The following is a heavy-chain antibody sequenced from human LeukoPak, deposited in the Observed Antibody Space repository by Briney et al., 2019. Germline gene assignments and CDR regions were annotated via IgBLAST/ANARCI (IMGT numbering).Heavy chain of an antibody. V-gene: IGHV3-30*04. J-gene: IGHJ4*02. CDR1: GFTFSSYA. Sequence: GGSLRLSCAASGFTFSSYAMHWVRQAPGKGLEWVAVISYDGSNKYYADSVKGRFTISRDNSKSTLYLQMNSLRAEDTAVYYCARDRGRFLEWLFDYWGQGTLVTVSS. D-gene: IGHD3-3*01. CDR3: ARDRGRFLEWLFDY. CDR2: ISYDGSNK.